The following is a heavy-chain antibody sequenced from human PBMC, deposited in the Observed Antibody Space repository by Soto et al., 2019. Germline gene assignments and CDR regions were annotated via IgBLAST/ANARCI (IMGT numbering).Heavy chain of an antibody. Sequence: EVQLLESGGGLVQPGGSLRLSCAASGFTFSSYAMSWVRQAPGKGLEWVSAISGSGGSTYYADSVKGRFTISRDNSKNTLYLQMNSLRAEDTAVYYCAKDEITIFGVASYYYYGMDVWGQGTTVTVSS. CDR3: AKDEITIFGVASYYYYGMDV. V-gene: IGHV3-23*01. D-gene: IGHD3-3*01. J-gene: IGHJ6*02. CDR2: ISGSGGST. CDR1: GFTFSSYA.